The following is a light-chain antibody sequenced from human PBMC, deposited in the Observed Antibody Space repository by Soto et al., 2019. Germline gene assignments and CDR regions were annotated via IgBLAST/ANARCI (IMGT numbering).Light chain of an antibody. CDR2: AAS. J-gene: IGKJ1*01. CDR1: QGISYY. V-gene: IGKV1-17*03. Sequence: DIQMTQSPSALSASLGYIITITCRSRQGISYYLAWFQQKPGKVPKRLIYAASNLQNGVPSRFRGSGSGTEFTITISSLQPEDFATYYCLQHNSYPRKFGQGTKVDIK. CDR3: LQHNSYPRK.